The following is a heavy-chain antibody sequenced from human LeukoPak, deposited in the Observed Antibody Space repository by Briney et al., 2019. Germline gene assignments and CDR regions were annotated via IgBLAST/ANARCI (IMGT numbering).Heavy chain of an antibody. D-gene: IGHD3-3*01. V-gene: IGHV1-8*01. Sequence: GASVKVSCKASGYTFTSYDINWVPQATGQGLEWMGWMNPNSGNTGYAQKFQGRVTMTRDTSISTAYMELSSLRSEDTAVYYCARVTPDFWSGYRNYWGQGTLVIASS. CDR1: GYTFTSYD. CDR3: ARVTPDFWSGYRNY. J-gene: IGHJ4*02. CDR2: MNPNSGNT.